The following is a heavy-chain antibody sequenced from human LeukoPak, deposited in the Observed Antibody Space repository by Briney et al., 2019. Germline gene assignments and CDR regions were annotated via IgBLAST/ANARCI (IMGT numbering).Heavy chain of an antibody. CDR3: ARARTIRDAFDI. CDR1: GYTFTSYY. Sequence: ASVKVSCKASGYTFTSYYMHWVRQAPGQGLEWMGIINPSGGSTSYAQKFQGRVTMTRDMSTSTVYMELSSLRSEDTAVYYCARARTIRDAFDIWGQGTMVTVSS. V-gene: IGHV1-46*01. D-gene: IGHD2-8*01. J-gene: IGHJ3*02. CDR2: INPSGGST.